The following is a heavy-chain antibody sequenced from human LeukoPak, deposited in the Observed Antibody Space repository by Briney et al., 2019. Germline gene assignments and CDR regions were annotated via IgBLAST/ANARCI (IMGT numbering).Heavy chain of an antibody. Sequence: ASVKVSCKASGYTFTDYYMHWVRQAPGQGLEWMGWINPNSGGTHYPQNFQGRVTMTRDTSISTAYMEVSRLRPDDTAVYFCSYSGYDQAFHYWGQGTLVTVSS. CDR1: GYTFTDYY. D-gene: IGHD5-12*01. V-gene: IGHV1-2*02. CDR3: SYSGYDQAFHY. CDR2: INPNSGGT. J-gene: IGHJ4*02.